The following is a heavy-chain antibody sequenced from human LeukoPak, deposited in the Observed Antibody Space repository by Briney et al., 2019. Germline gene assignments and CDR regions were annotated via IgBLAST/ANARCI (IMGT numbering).Heavy chain of an antibody. J-gene: IGHJ3*02. Sequence: SETLSLTCAVYGGSFSGYYWSWIRQPPGKGLEWIGEINHSGSTNYNPSLKSRVTISVDTSKNQFSLQLSSVTAADTAVYYCASHALGTTVLAFDIWGQGTMVTVSS. CDR2: INHSGST. CDR1: GGSFSGYY. CDR3: ASHALGTTVLAFDI. D-gene: IGHD4-17*01. V-gene: IGHV4-34*01.